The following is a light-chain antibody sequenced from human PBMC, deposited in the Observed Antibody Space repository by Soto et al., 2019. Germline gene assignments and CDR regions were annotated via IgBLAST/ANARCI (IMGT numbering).Light chain of an antibody. CDR2: DAS. Sequence: DIQMTQSPSSLSAAVGDRVTFTCPASQDSYKHLNWYQQKPGKAPKLLIYDASNFERGVPARFSGSGSRTDFSLTVASLQPEATATYYCQQYDHHPYTFGQGTTLESK. CDR1: QDSYKH. V-gene: IGKV1-33*01. CDR3: QQYDHHPYT. J-gene: IGKJ2*01.